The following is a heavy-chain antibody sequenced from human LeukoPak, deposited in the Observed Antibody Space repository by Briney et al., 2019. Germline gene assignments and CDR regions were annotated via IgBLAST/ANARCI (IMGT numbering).Heavy chain of an antibody. J-gene: IGHJ4*02. CDR3: AKVLDYSYGTYFDY. Sequence: GGSLRLSCAASGFTFSNYEMNWVRQAPGKGLEWVSYISSSGSSIYYADSVKGRFTISRDNAKNSLYLQMNSLRADDTAVYYCAKVLDYSYGTYFDYWGQGTLVTVSS. CDR2: ISSSGSSI. D-gene: IGHD5-18*01. CDR1: GFTFSNYE. V-gene: IGHV3-48*03.